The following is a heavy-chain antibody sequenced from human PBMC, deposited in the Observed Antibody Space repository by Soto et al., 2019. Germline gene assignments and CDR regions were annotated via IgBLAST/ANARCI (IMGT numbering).Heavy chain of an antibody. CDR2: INAANGDT. J-gene: IGHJ5*02. V-gene: IGHV1-3*01. CDR3: VRRHVSATGIDWFDP. Sequence: ASVKVSCKAPGYTFTSYGIHWVRQAPGQRLEWMGWINAANGDTKYSPKFQGRVTITRDTSASTAYMELGSLRSEDTAVYYCVRRHVSATGIDWFDPWGQGTLVTVSS. D-gene: IGHD6-13*01. CDR1: GYTFTSYG.